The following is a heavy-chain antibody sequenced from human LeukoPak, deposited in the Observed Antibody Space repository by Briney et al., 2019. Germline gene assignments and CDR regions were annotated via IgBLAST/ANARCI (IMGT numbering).Heavy chain of an antibody. CDR1: GFTFSSYG. CDR2: IWYDGSNK. D-gene: IGHD6-19*01. Sequence: GALRLSCAASGFTFSSYGMHWVRQAPGKGLEWVAVIWYDGSNKYYADSVKGRFTISRDNSKNTLYLQMNSLRAEDTAVYYCARDQKAFYSSVQRNWFDPWGQGTLVTVSS. J-gene: IGHJ5*02. V-gene: IGHV3-33*01. CDR3: ARDQKAFYSSVQRNWFDP.